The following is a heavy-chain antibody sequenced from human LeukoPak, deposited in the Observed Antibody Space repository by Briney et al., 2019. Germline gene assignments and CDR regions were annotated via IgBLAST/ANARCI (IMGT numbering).Heavy chain of an antibody. Sequence: NSGGSLRLSCAASGFTFSSYSMNWVRQAPGKGLEWVSSISSSSSYIYYADSVKGRFTISRDNAKNSLYLQMNSLRAEDTAVYYCAREADILTGYYDDAFDIWGQGTMVTVSS. D-gene: IGHD3-9*01. V-gene: IGHV3-21*01. CDR2: ISSSSSYI. J-gene: IGHJ3*02. CDR1: GFTFSSYS. CDR3: AREADILTGYYDDAFDI.